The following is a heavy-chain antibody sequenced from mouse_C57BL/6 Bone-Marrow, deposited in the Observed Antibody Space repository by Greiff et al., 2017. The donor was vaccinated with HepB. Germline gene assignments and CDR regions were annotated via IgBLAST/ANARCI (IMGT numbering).Heavy chain of an antibody. CDR1: GFNIKDDY. Sequence: QVQLQQSGAELVRPGASVKLSCTASGFNIKDDYMHWVKQRPEQGLEWIGEIYPRSGNTYYNEKFKGKATLTADKSSSTAYMELRSLTSEDSAVYFCAREQVYLYYFDYWGQGTTLTVSS. CDR2: IYPRSGNT. V-gene: IGHV1-81*01. CDR3: AREQVYLYYFDY. J-gene: IGHJ2*01. D-gene: IGHD6-2*01.